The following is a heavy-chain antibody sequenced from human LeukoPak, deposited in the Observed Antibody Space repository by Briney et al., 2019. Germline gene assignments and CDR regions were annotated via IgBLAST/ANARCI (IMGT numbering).Heavy chain of an antibody. V-gene: IGHV1-69*05. CDR1: GGTFSSYA. D-gene: IGHD2-2*01. Sequence: SVKVSCKASGGTFSSYAISWVRQAPGQGLEWMGGIIPIFGTANYAQKFQGRVTMTRDTSTSTVFMELSSLRSEDTAVYYCAIGYCSSTSCPNGAFDIWGQGTMVTVSS. J-gene: IGHJ3*02. CDR2: IIPIFGTA. CDR3: AIGYCSSTSCPNGAFDI.